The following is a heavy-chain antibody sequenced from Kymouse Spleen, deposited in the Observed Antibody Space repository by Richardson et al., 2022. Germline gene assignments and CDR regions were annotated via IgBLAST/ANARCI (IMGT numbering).Heavy chain of an antibody. Sequence: QVQLQQWGAGLLKPSETLSLTCAVYGGSFSGYYWSWIRQPPGKGLEWIGEINHSGSTNYNPSLKSRVTISVDTSKNQFSLKLSSVTAADTAVYYCAGTTGTNYYYYGMDVWGQGTTVTVSS. CDR1: GGSFSGYY. V-gene: IGHV4-34*01. D-gene: IGHD1-1*01. CDR2: INHSGST. CDR3: AGTTGTNYYYYGMDV. J-gene: IGHJ6*02.